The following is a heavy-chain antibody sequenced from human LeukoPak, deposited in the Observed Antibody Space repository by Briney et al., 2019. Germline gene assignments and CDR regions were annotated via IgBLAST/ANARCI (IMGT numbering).Heavy chain of an antibody. CDR2: MSPNSGDT. V-gene: IGHV1-8*01. CDR1: GYTFTSHD. Sequence: ASVKVSCKASGYTFTSHDINWVRQATGQGLEWKGWMSPNSGDTGYAQKFQGRVTMTSDSSISTAYMELSSLRSEDTAIYYCVRTPPNWGFDYWGQGTLVTVSS. J-gene: IGHJ4*02. D-gene: IGHD7-27*01. CDR3: VRTPPNWGFDY.